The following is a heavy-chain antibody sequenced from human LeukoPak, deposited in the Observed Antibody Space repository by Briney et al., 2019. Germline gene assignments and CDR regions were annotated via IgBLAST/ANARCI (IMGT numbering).Heavy chain of an antibody. CDR3: TTDRRYDILTVDYYYMDV. J-gene: IGHJ6*03. V-gene: IGHV3-15*01. CDR1: GFTFSNAW. D-gene: IGHD3-9*01. CDR2: IKSKTDGGTT. Sequence: GGSLRLSCAASGFTFSNAWMSWVRQAPGKGLEWVGRIKSKTDGGTTDYAAPVKGRFTISRDDSRNTLYLQMNSLKTEDTAVYYCTTDRRYDILTVDYYYMDVWGKGTTVTVSS.